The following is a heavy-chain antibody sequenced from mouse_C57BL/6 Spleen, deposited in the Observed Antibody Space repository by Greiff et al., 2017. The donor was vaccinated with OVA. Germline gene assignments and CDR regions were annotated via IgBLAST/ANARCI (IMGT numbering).Heavy chain of an antibody. Sequence: EVQLQQSGPELVKPGASVKISCKASGYSFTGYYMNWVKQSPEKSLEWIGEINPSTGGTTYNQKFQAKATLTVDKSSSTAYMQLKSLTSEDSAVYYCARLGQGAMDYWGQGTSVTVSS. D-gene: IGHD4-1*01. CDR2: INPSTGGT. CDR1: GYSFTGYY. V-gene: IGHV1-42*01. J-gene: IGHJ4*01. CDR3: ARLGQGAMDY.